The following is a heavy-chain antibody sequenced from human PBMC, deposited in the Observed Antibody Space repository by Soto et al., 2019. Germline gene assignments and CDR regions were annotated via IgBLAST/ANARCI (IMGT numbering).Heavy chain of an antibody. CDR3: GGDKKEEGSGWGGGDY. V-gene: IGHV1-18*01. J-gene: IGHJ4*02. CDR2: ISAYNGNT. D-gene: IGHD6-19*01. Sequence: ASVKVSCKASGYTFTSSGISWVRQAPGQGLEWMGWISAYNGNTNYVQRLQGRVTMTTDTSTSTTYMELRSLRSDDTAVYYCGGDKKEEGSGWGGGDYWGQGTLVTVSS. CDR1: GYTFTSSG.